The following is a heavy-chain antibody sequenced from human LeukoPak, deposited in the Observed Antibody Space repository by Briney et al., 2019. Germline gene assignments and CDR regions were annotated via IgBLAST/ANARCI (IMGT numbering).Heavy chain of an antibody. Sequence: PGGSLRLSCAASGFTFSSYAMSWVRQAPGKGLEWVSAISGSGGSTYYADSVKGRFTISRDNSKNTLYLQMNSLRAEDTAVYYCAKDHRGMVVAANDYWGQGTLVTVSS. CDR3: AKDHRGMVVAANDY. V-gene: IGHV3-23*01. J-gene: IGHJ4*02. D-gene: IGHD2-15*01. CDR2: ISGSGGST. CDR1: GFTFSSYA.